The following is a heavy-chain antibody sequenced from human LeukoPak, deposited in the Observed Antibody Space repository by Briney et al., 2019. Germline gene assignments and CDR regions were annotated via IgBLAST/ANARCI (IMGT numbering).Heavy chain of an antibody. D-gene: IGHD5-18*01. J-gene: IGHJ4*02. Sequence: GGSLRLSCAGSGFSFSYYVMHWVRQAPGKGLEWVALIATDGGERYYADSVKGRFTISRDNSKNTLYVQMDSLRPEDTAIYYCARARGDSSPASRYFDYWGQGAPVTVSS. CDR3: ARARGDSSPASRYFDY. V-gene: IGHV3-30-3*01. CDR2: IATDGGER. CDR1: GFSFSYYV.